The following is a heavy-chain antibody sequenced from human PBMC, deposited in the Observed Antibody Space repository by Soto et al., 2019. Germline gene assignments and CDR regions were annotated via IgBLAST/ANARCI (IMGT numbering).Heavy chain of an antibody. CDR3: ARELPYYYDY. CDR2: IYYSGST. Sequence: SETLSLTCTVSDGSISSYYWSWIRQPPGKGLEWIGYIYYSGSTNYNPSLKSRVTISVDTSKNQFSLKLSSVTAADTAVYYCARELPYYYDYWGQGTLVTVSS. J-gene: IGHJ4*02. V-gene: IGHV4-59*01. CDR1: DGSISSYY. D-gene: IGHD4-4*01.